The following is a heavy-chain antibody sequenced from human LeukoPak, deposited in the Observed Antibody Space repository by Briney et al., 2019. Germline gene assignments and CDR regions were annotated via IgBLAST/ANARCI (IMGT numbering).Heavy chain of an antibody. J-gene: IGHJ2*01. V-gene: IGHV3-7*01. CDR1: GFTFSSYA. D-gene: IGHD2-15*01. Sequence: GGSLRLSCAASGFTFSSYAMSWFRQAPGKGLEWVADIRQDGSDEHYVASVKGRFTISRDSTSLFLQMNSLRAEDTAVYYCAGGQGWHFDLWGRGTLITVSS. CDR2: IRQDGSDE. CDR3: AGGQGWHFDL.